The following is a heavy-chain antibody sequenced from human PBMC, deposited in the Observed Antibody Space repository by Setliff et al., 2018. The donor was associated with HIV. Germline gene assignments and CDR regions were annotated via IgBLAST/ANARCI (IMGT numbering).Heavy chain of an antibody. CDR3: ARHPFYCSGGSCYSYYYYMDV. V-gene: IGHV4-39*01. CDR1: GGSISSSSYY. CDR2: IYYSGST. J-gene: IGHJ6*03. D-gene: IGHD2-15*01. Sequence: KASETLSLTCTVSGGSISSSSYYWGWIRQPPGKGLEWIGSIYYSGSTYYNPSLKSRVTISVDTSKNQFSLKLSSVTAADTAVYYCARHPFYCSGGSCYSYYYYMDVWGKGTTVTVSS.